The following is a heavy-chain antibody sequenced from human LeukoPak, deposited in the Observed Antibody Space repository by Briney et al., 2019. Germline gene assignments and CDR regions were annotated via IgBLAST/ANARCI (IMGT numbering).Heavy chain of an antibody. Sequence: ASVKVSCKASGYTFTSYAMHWVRQAPGQRLEWMGWINAGNGNTKYSQKFQGRVTITRDTSASTAYMELSSLRSEDTAVYYCARFMTTVTLFDYWGQGTLVTASS. D-gene: IGHD4-17*01. CDR1: GYTFTSYA. CDR3: ARFMTTVTLFDY. V-gene: IGHV1-3*01. J-gene: IGHJ4*02. CDR2: INAGNGNT.